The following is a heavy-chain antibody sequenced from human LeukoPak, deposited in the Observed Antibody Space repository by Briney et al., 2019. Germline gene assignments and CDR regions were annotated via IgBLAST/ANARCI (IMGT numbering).Heavy chain of an antibody. CDR1: GYTFTDYY. Sequence: VASVKVSCKASGYTFTDYYMNWVRQAPGQGLEWMGWINPNSGGTNYAQKFQGRVTMTRDTSISTAYMEVSRLRSDDTAVYYCAISPGVMITFGGAPATDYFDYWGQGTLVTVSS. CDR3: AISPGVMITFGGAPATDYFDY. D-gene: IGHD3-16*01. V-gene: IGHV1-2*02. J-gene: IGHJ4*02. CDR2: INPNSGGT.